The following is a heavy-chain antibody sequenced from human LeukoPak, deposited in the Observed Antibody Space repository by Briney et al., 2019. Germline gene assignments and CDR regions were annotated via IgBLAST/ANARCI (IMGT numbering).Heavy chain of an antibody. V-gene: IGHV3-20*04. CDR2: INWNGGST. CDR1: GFTFDDYG. Sequence: GGSLRLSCAASGFTFDDYGMSWVRQAPGKGLEWVSGINWNGGSTGYADSAKGRFTISRDNAKNSLYLQMNSLRAEDTALYYCARDSCSCGSCYFDFLGQGTPVTVSS. CDR3: ARDSCSCGSCYFDF. D-gene: IGHD2-15*01. J-gene: IGHJ4*01.